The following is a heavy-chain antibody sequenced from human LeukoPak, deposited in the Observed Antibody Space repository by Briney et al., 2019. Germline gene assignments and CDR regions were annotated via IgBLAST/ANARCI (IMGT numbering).Heavy chain of an antibody. CDR1: GGSISSSSYY. J-gene: IGHJ5*02. Sequence: SETLSLTCTVSGGSISSSSYYWGWIRQPPGKGLEWIGSIYYSGSTYYNPSLKSRVTIPVDTSKNQFSLKLSSVTAADTAVYYCARRGGNYYGSGSVNWFDPWGQGTLVTVSS. CDR2: IYYSGST. CDR3: ARRGGNYYGSGSVNWFDP. V-gene: IGHV4-39*01. D-gene: IGHD3-10*01.